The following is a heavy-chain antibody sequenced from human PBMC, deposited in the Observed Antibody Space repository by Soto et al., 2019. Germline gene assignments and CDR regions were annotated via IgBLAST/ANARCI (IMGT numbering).Heavy chain of an antibody. V-gene: IGHV3-53*02. CDR3: AGGSSGWFDAFQI. J-gene: IGHJ3*02. CDR1: GFIVSSNF. Sequence: EVQLVETGGGLIQPGGSLRLSCAASGFIVSSNFMSWVRQAPGKGLEWVSAIYTGGSTHYADSVKGRFTISRDNSKNTLFLQMDSLRAEDTAVYYCAGGSSGWFDAFQIWGQGTMVTVSS. D-gene: IGHD6-19*01. CDR2: IYTGGST.